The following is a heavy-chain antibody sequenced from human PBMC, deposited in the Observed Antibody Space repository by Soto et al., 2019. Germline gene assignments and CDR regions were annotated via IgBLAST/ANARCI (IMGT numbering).Heavy chain of an antibody. CDR1: GFTFSSYG. J-gene: IGHJ4*02. D-gene: IGHD3-22*01. V-gene: IGHV3-30*18. Sequence: GGSLRLSCAASGFTFSSYGMHWVRQAPGKGLEWVAVISYDGSNKYYADSVKGRFTISRDNSKNTLYLQMNSLRAEDTAVYYCAKDVTYYDSSGYYIDYWGQGTLVTVSS. CDR2: ISYDGSNK. CDR3: AKDVTYYDSSGYYIDY.